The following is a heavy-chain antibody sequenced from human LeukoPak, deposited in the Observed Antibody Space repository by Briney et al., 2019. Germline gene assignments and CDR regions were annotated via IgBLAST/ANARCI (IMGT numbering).Heavy chain of an antibody. CDR2: IYYSGST. J-gene: IGHJ6*03. D-gene: IGHD3-16*01. CDR3: AGGGIMITFGGVYYMDV. V-gene: IGHV4-39*01. CDR1: GGSISSSSYY. Sequence: PSETLSLTCTVSGGSISSSSYYWGWIRQPPGKGLEWIGSIYYSGSTYYNPSLKSRVTISVDTSKNQFSLKLSSVTAADTAVYYCAGGGIMITFGGVYYMDVWGKGTTVTISS.